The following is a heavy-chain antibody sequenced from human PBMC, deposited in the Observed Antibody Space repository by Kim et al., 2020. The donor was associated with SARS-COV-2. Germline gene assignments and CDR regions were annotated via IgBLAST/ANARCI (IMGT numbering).Heavy chain of an antibody. J-gene: IGHJ4*02. D-gene: IGHD1-1*01. CDR1: GFTFSGYW. CDR3: ARDRYDSRAYFDN. CDR2: IKGDGGET. Sequence: GGSLRLSCVASGFTFSGYWMSWVRQAPGKGLEWVANIKGDGGETYYVDSVKGRFTISRDNAKSSLYLQMNSLRADDTAVYFCARDRYDSRAYFDNWGKG. V-gene: IGHV3-7*03.